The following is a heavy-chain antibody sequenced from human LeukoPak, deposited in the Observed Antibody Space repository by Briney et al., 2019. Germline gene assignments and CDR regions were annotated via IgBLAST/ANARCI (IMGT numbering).Heavy chain of an antibody. CDR1: GYTFTSYG. CDR2: ISAYNGNT. J-gene: IGHJ3*02. V-gene: IGHV1-18*01. Sequence: ASVKVSCKASGYTFTSYGISWVRQAPGQGLEWMGWISAYNGNTKYAQTLQGRVTMTTDTSTSTAYMELRSLRSDDTAVYYCARDSYCTNGVCYTDASDIWGQGTMVTVSS. D-gene: IGHD2-8*01. CDR3: ARDSYCTNGVCYTDASDI.